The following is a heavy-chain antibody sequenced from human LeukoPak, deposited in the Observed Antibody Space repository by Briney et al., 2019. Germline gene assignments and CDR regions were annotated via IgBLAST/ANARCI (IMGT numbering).Heavy chain of an antibody. Sequence: RAGGSLRLSCAASGFNFNSYWMSWVRQAPGKGLEWVANINQDGSDKKYVDSVRGRFTISRDNAKNSLYLQMVSLRVEDTALYYCARDRLRARWSSLDVWGQGTTVTVSS. CDR2: INQDGSDK. D-gene: IGHD2-15*01. CDR3: ARDRLRARWSSLDV. CDR1: GFNFNSYW. J-gene: IGHJ6*02. V-gene: IGHV3-7*01.